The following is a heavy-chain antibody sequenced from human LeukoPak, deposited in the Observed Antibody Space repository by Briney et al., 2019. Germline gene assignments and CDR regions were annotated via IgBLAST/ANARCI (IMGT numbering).Heavy chain of an antibody. D-gene: IGHD2-2*01. CDR2: FDPEDGET. CDR3: ATLYCSSTSCYHVPKYFDY. Sequence: GASVNVSCKVSGYTLTELSMHWVRQAPGKGLEWMGRFDPEDGETIYAQKFQGRVTMTEDTSTDTANMELSSLRSKDTAVYYCATLYCSSTSCYHVPKYFDYWGQGTLVTVSS. V-gene: IGHV1-24*01. J-gene: IGHJ4*02. CDR1: GYTLTELS.